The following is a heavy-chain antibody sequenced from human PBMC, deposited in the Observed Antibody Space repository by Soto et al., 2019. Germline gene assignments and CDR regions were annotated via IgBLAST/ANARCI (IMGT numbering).Heavy chain of an antibody. D-gene: IGHD6-13*01. CDR1: GFTFSSYA. CDR3: ARDALARKLAAAGRRSPNWFDP. CDR2: ISYDGSNK. Sequence: RLSCAASGFTFSSYAMHWVRQAPGKGLEWVAVISYDGSNKYYADSVKGRFTISRDNSKNTLYLQMNSLRAEDTAVYYCARDALARKLAAAGRRSPNWFDPWGHGTLVTVSS. J-gene: IGHJ5*02. V-gene: IGHV3-30-3*01.